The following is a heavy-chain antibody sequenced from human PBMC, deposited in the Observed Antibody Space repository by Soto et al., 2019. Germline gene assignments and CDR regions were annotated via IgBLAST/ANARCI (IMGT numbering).Heavy chain of an antibody. CDR3: ARGIKSRRAPYCSSSGFSTRQYNWFDP. D-gene: IGHD6-6*01. Sequence: QVQLQQWGAGLLKPSETLSLTCAVYGGSFSGYYWSWIRQPTGKGLEWIEEINHSGSTNYNPSLKSRVTISVDTSKNQFSLKLSSVTAADTAVYYCARGIKSRRAPYCSSSGFSTRQYNWFDPWGQGTLVTVSS. V-gene: IGHV4-34*01. CDR2: INHSGST. J-gene: IGHJ5*02. CDR1: GGSFSGYY.